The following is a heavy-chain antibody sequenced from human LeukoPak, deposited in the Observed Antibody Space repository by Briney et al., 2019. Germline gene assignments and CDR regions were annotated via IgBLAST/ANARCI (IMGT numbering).Heavy chain of an antibody. CDR2: IFTSGIT. J-gene: IGHJ6*03. CDR1: GGSISIYY. D-gene: IGHD3-10*01. V-gene: IGHV4-4*07. Sequence: SETLSLTCTVSGGSISIYYWNWIRQPAGKGLEWIGRIFTSGITNYSPSLKSRVTMSVGTSKNQFSLNLSSVIAADTAIYYCARETSGTYYNPLGYMDVWGKGTTVTVSS. CDR3: ARETSGTYYNPLGYMDV.